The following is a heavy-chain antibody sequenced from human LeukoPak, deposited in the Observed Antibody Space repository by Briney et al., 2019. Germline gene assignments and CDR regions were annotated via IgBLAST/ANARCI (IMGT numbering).Heavy chain of an antibody. CDR2: IKEDGSEK. V-gene: IGHV3-7*01. CDR1: GFTFSSYW. CDR3: ARDPLPGPF. Sequence: TGESLRLSCAASGFTFSSYWMGWVRQAPGKGLQWVANIKEDGSEKYYVDSVKDRFTISRDNAENSLYLQMNSLRAEDTAVYYCARDPLPGPFWGQGTPVTVSS. J-gene: IGHJ4*02.